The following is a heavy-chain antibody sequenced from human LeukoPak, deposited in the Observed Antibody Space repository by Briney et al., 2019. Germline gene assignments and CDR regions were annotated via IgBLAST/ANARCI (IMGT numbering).Heavy chain of an antibody. CDR2: INSDGSST. CDR3: VRGGFCRGLNCYSGRPHPFDS. Sequence: GGSLRLSCAASGFTFSSYWMHWVRQAPGKGLVWVSRINSDGSSTTYADSVKGRFTISRDNAKNTLYLQMNSLRAEDTAVYYCVRGGFCRGLNCYSGRPHPFDSWGQGTLVTVSS. J-gene: IGHJ4*02. V-gene: IGHV3-74*03. D-gene: IGHD2-15*01. CDR1: GFTFSSYW.